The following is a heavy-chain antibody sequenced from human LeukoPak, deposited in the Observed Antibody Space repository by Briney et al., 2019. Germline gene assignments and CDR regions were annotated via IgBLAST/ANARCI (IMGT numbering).Heavy chain of an antibody. J-gene: IGHJ3*01. D-gene: IGHD4-17*01. Sequence: GGSLRLSCIAPGFTFSSHWMNWVRQAPGKGLEWVANIMQDGSEKYYVDSVKGRFAISRDNAKNSVYLQMNNLRAEDTAVYYCARESTNYGAYVSGFDFWGQGTMVTVSS. V-gene: IGHV3-7*01. CDR2: IMQDGSEK. CDR1: GFTFSSHW. CDR3: ARESTNYGAYVSGFDF.